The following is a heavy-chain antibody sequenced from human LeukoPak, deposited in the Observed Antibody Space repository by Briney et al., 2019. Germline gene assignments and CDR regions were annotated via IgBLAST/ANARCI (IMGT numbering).Heavy chain of an antibody. CDR2: IYSGGNT. V-gene: IGHV3-53*01. D-gene: IGHD1-26*01. CDR3: ARKSGSYLE. Sequence: GGSLRLSCAASGFTVSSNYMGWVRQAPGKGLEWVSVIYSGGNTYYADSVKDRLTISRDNSRNTLYLQMNSLRAEDTALYYCARKSGSYLEWGQGTLVTVSS. J-gene: IGHJ4*02. CDR1: GFTVSSNY.